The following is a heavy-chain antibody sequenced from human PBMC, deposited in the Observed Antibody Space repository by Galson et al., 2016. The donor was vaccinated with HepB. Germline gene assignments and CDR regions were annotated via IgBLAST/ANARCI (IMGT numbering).Heavy chain of an antibody. J-gene: IGHJ6*02. CDR1: GYTFTSYY. CDR3: ARDKVAPRSYGRYYYYGMDV. V-gene: IGHV1-46*01. Sequence: SVKVSCKASGYTFTSYYMYWVRQAPGQGLEWMGIINPSGGSTSYAQKFQGRVTMTRDTSTSTVYMELSSLRSEDTAVYYCARDKVAPRSYGRYYYYGMDVWGQGTTVTVSS. CDR2: INPSGGST. D-gene: IGHD5-18*01.